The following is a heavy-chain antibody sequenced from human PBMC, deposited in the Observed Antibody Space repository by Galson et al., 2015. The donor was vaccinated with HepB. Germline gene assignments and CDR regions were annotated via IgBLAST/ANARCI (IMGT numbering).Heavy chain of an antibody. CDR2: ISAYGGNT. V-gene: IGHV1-18*04. CDR1: GYTFTSNG. J-gene: IGHJ4*02. CDR3: ARDRDYRFDY. Sequence: SVKVSCKASGYTFTSNGISWVRQTPRQGLEWLGWISAYGGNTKDAQKYQGRITLTRDTSTSTAYVELRSLRSDDTAVYYCARDRDYRFDYWGQGTLVTVSS. D-gene: IGHD4/OR15-4a*01.